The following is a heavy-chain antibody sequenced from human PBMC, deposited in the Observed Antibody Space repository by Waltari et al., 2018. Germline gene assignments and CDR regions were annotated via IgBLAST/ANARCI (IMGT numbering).Heavy chain of an antibody. D-gene: IGHD3-22*01. V-gene: IGHV4-39*01. J-gene: IGHJ5*02. CDR2: IYYSGVT. CDR1: GGSISSSNYY. CDR3: ARSGYYDSSGYYWWFDP. Sequence: QLQLQESGPGLVKPSETLSLTCTVSGGSISSSNYYWGWIRQPPGKGLEWIGSIYYSGVTYYNPSLKRRVTISVDTSKNQFYLKLNSVTAADTAVHYCARSGYYDSSGYYWWFDPWGQGTLVTVSS.